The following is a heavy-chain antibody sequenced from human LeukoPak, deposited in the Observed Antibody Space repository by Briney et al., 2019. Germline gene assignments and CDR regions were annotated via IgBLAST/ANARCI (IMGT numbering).Heavy chain of an antibody. V-gene: IGHV3-30*01. D-gene: IGHD3-22*01. Sequence: DSEKGRFTISRDNSKNTLYLQMNSLRAEDTAVYYCASPYDSSGYWRFDYWGQGTLVTVSS. CDR3: ASPYDSSGYWRFDY. J-gene: IGHJ4*02.